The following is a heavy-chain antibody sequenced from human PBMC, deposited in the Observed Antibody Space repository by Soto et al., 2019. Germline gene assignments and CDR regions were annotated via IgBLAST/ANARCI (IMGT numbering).Heavy chain of an antibody. V-gene: IGHV5-51*01. Sequence: GEPLKISCKAFGYNFSTYWIGWVRQMPRKGLEWMGIVYPGDSDTRYSPSLQGQVTLSADKSISTAYLQWSSLKASDTAIYYCARRGKAFDIWGQGTMVTVSS. CDR2: VYPGDSDT. CDR1: GYNFSTYW. CDR3: ARRGKAFDI. J-gene: IGHJ3*02.